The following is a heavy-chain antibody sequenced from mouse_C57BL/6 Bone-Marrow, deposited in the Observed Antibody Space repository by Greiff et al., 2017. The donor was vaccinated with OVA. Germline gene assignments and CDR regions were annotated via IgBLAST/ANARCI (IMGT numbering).Heavy chain of an antibody. V-gene: IGHV1-54*01. CDR1: GYAFTNYL. J-gene: IGHJ3*01. CDR3: ARSSTPGFAY. CDR2: INPGSGGT. Sequence: QVQLQQSGAELVRPGTSVKVSCKASGYAFTNYLIEWVKQRPGQGLEWIGVINPGSGGTNYNEKFKGKATLTADKSSSTAYMQLSSLTSEDSAVYFCARSSTPGFAYWGQGTLVTVSA.